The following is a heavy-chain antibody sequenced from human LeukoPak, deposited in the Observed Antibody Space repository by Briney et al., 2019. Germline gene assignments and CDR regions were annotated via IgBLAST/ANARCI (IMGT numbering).Heavy chain of an antibody. CDR2: INHSAST. CDR3: ARGAGYDSSGYYYVRRWFDP. D-gene: IGHD3-22*01. J-gene: IGHJ5*02. Sequence: SETLSLTCAVYGGSFSGYYWSWIRQPPGKGLEWIGEINHSASTNYNPSLKSRVTISVDTSKNQFSLKLSSVTAADTAVYYCARGAGYDSSGYYYVRRWFDPWGQGTLVTVSS. CDR1: GGSFSGYY. V-gene: IGHV4-34*01.